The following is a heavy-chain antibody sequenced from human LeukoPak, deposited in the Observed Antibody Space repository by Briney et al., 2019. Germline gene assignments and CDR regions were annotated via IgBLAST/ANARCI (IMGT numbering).Heavy chain of an antibody. D-gene: IGHD3-22*01. CDR1: GYTFTGYY. Sequence: GASVKVSCKASGYTFTGYYMHWVRQAPGQGLEWMGWISPNSGGTNYAQKFQGWVTMTRDTSISTAYMELSRLRSDDTAVYYCARDLFLSQDSSGYYGYWGQGTLVTVSS. CDR2: ISPNSGGT. CDR3: ARDLFLSQDSSGYYGY. V-gene: IGHV1-2*04. J-gene: IGHJ4*02.